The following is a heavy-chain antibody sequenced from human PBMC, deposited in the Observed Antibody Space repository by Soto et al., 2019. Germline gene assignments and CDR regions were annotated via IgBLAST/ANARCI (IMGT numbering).Heavy chain of an antibody. V-gene: IGHV4-34*01. CDR2: INHSGST. CDR1: GGSFSGYY. CDR3: ARGGTMVRGVISRYYGMDV. D-gene: IGHD3-10*01. Sequence: QVQLQQWGAGLLKPSENLSLTCAVYGGSFSGYYWSWIRQPPGKGLEWIGEINHSGSTNYNPSLKSRVTISVDTSKNQFSRKLSSVTAADTAVYYCARGGTMVRGVISRYYGMDVWGQGTTVTVSS. J-gene: IGHJ6*02.